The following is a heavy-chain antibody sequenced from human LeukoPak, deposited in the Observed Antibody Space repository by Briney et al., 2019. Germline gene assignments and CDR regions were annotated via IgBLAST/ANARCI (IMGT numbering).Heavy chain of an antibody. CDR3: ASDRSGVLWFGESRDY. D-gene: IGHD3-10*01. CDR2: ISSSGSTI. Sequence: GGSLRLSCAASGFTFSDYYMSWIRQAPGKGLEWVSYISSSGSTIYYADSVKGRFTISRDNAKNSLYLQVNSLRAEDTAVYYCASDRSGVLWFGESRDYWGQGTLVTVSS. CDR1: GFTFSDYY. V-gene: IGHV3-11*01. J-gene: IGHJ4*02.